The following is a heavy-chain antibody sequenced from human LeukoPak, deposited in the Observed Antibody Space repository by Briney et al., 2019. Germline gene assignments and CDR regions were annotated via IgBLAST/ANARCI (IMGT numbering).Heavy chain of an antibody. CDR2: IWYDGSKS. CDR3: AREGKLGHSVPSDY. V-gene: IGHV3-33*07. Sequence: GGSLRLSCAASGFKFSSYGMYWVRQAPGKGLEWVSTIWYDGSKSNYADSVKGRFTISRDNFKNTLYLQMNSLRAEDTAVYYCAREGKLGHSVPSDYWGQGTLVTVSS. CDR1: GFKFSSYG. J-gene: IGHJ4*02. D-gene: IGHD5/OR15-5a*01.